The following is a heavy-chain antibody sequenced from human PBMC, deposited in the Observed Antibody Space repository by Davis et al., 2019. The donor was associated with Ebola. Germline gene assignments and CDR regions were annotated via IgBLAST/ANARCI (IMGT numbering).Heavy chain of an antibody. Sequence: MPSETLSLTCAVYGGSFSGYYWSWIRQPPGKGLEWIGEINHSGSTNYNPSLKSRVTISVDTSKNQFSLKLSSVTAADTAVYYCARERLIVVVVAATGDYYYGMDVWGKGTTVTVSS. CDR2: INHSGST. D-gene: IGHD2-15*01. CDR3: ARERLIVVVVAATGDYYYGMDV. V-gene: IGHV4-34*01. CDR1: GGSFSGYY. J-gene: IGHJ6*04.